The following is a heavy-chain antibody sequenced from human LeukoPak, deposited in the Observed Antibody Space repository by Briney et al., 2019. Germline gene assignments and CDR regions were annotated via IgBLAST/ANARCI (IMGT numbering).Heavy chain of an antibody. D-gene: IGHD5-12*01. CDR3: AKGYSGYDFPYYYGMDV. CDR2: IPYDGSNK. J-gene: IGHJ6*02. V-gene: IGHV3-30*18. CDR1: GFTFSSYG. Sequence: GRSLRLSCAASGFTFSSYGMHWVRQAPGKGLEWVAVIPYDGSNKYYADSVKGRFTISRDNSKNTLYLQMNSLRAEDTAVYYCAKGYSGYDFPYYYGMDVWGQGTTVTVSS.